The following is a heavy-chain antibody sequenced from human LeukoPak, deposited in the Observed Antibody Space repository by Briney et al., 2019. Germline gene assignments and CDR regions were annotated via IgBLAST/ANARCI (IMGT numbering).Heavy chain of an antibody. Sequence: GASVKVSCKASGYTFTSCDINWVRQATGQGLEWMGWMNPNSGNTGYAQKFQGRVTMTRNTSISTAYMELSSLRSEDTAVYYCARESGNYYDSRADYWGQGTLVTVSS. V-gene: IGHV1-8*01. CDR2: MNPNSGNT. CDR1: GYTFTSCD. CDR3: ARESGNYYDSRADY. D-gene: IGHD3-22*01. J-gene: IGHJ4*02.